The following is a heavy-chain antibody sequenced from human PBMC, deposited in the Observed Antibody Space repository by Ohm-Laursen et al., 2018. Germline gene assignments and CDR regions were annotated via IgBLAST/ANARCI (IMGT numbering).Heavy chain of an antibody. CDR3: ARGSIRFLEWLSNFDY. Sequence: SLRLSCAASGFTFSSYEMNWVRRAPGKGLEWVSAISEDGRSTFYANAVKGRFTISRDNSKNTMFLQMNSLRVEDTALYFCARGSIRFLEWLSNFDYWGQGTLDAVSS. CDR1: GFTFSSYE. D-gene: IGHD3-3*01. J-gene: IGHJ4*02. V-gene: IGHV3-23*01. CDR2: ISEDGRST.